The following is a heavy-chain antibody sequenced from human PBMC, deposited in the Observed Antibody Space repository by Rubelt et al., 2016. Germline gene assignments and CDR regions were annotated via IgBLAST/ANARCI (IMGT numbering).Heavy chain of an antibody. CDR2: LYYSGST. V-gene: IGHV4-34*01. CDR3: AREGIYDMIDC. CDR1: GGSFSGYY. J-gene: IGHJ4*02. D-gene: IGHD3-9*01. Sequence: QVQLQQWGAGLLKPSETLSLTCAVYGGSFSGYYWSWIRQPPGKGLEWIGYLYYSGSTNYNPSLKSRVTISVDTSKNQFSLKLSSVTAADTAVYYCAREGIYDMIDCWGQGTLVTVSS.